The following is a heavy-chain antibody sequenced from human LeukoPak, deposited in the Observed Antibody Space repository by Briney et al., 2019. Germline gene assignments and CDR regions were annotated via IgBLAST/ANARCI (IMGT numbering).Heavy chain of an antibody. V-gene: IGHV3-21*01. D-gene: IGHD3-22*01. Sequence: GGSLRLSCAASGFTFSSYSMNWVRQAPGKGLEWVSSISSSSYIYYADSVKGRFTISRDNAKNSLYLQMNSLRAEDTAVYYCAKTTRGYYDSSGYYPDAFDIWGQGTMVTVSS. CDR3: AKTTRGYYDSSGYYPDAFDI. CDR2: ISSSSYI. CDR1: GFTFSSYS. J-gene: IGHJ3*02.